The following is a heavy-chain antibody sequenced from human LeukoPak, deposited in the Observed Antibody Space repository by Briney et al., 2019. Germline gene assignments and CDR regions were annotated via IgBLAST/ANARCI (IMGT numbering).Heavy chain of an antibody. Sequence: GASVMVSCKASGGTFSSYAISWVRQAPGQGLEWMGGIIPIFGTANYAQKFQGRVTITTDESTSTAYMELSSLRSEDTAVYYCASTPEYYYDSSGYYSVWGQGTLVTVSS. J-gene: IGHJ4*02. CDR2: IIPIFGTA. D-gene: IGHD3-22*01. CDR1: GGTFSSYA. V-gene: IGHV1-69*05. CDR3: ASTPEYYYDSSGYYSV.